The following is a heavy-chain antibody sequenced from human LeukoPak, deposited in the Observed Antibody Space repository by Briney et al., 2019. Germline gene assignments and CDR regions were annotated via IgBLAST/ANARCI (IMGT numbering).Heavy chain of an antibody. D-gene: IGHD6-19*01. CDR3: AREARSGWPTGDY. Sequence: SVKVSCKASGGTFSSYAISWVRQAPGQGGEWMGGIIPIFGTANYAQKFQGRVTITTDESTSTAYMELSSLRSEDTAVYYCAREARSGWPTGDYWGQGTLVTVSS. V-gene: IGHV1-69*05. J-gene: IGHJ4*02. CDR1: GGTFSSYA. CDR2: IIPIFGTA.